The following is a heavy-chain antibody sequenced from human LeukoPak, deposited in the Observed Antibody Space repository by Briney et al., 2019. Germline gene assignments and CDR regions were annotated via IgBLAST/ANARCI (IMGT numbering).Heavy chain of an antibody. D-gene: IGHD3-10*01. CDR1: GYTFTGYY. CDR3: ARDREILVPTMVRGLKDQQYYYYMDV. V-gene: IGHV1-2*02. J-gene: IGHJ6*03. CDR2: INPNSGGT. Sequence: GASVKVSCKASGYTFTGYYMHWVRQAPGQGLEWMGWINPNSGGTNYAQKFQGRVTMTRDTSISTAYMELSRLRSDDTAVYYCARDREILVPTMVRGLKDQQYYYYMDVWGKGTTVTISS.